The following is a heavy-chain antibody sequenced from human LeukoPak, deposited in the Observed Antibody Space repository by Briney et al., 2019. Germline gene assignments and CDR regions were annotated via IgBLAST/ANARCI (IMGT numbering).Heavy chain of an antibody. J-gene: IGHJ4*02. D-gene: IGHD5-18*01. Sequence: PGGSLSLSCAASGLTFSNYAMSWVRQAPGKGLEWVSAISESGTGTYYADSVKGRFTISRDNSKNTLSLQMNSLRAEDTAVYYCAKDIAQGYTYGSIEQDYWGQGTLVTVSS. CDR3: AKDIAQGYTYGSIEQDY. CDR2: ISESGTGT. CDR1: GLTFSNYA. V-gene: IGHV3-23*01.